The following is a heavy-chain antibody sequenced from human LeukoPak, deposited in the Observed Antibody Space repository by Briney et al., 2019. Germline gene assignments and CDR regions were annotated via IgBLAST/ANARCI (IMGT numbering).Heavy chain of an antibody. V-gene: IGHV1-2*06. Sequence: GASVNVSCTASGYTFTGYYMHWVRQAPGQGLEWMGRINPNSGGTNYAQKFQGRVTMTRDTSISTAYMELSRLRSDDTAVYYCARDLPYRDGYKLFDYWGQGTLVTVSS. D-gene: IGHD5-24*01. CDR2: INPNSGGT. J-gene: IGHJ4*02. CDR3: ARDLPYRDGYKLFDY. CDR1: GYTFTGYY.